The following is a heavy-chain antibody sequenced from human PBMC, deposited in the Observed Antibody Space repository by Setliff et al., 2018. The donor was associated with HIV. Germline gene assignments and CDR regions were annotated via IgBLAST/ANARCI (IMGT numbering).Heavy chain of an antibody. V-gene: IGHV4-34*01. J-gene: IGHJ4*02. CDR2: INHSGNT. Sequence: LSLTCAVYGGSLSGYYWNWIRQPPGKGLEWIGEINHSGNTNYNPSLKSRVTISVDTSKNQFSLKVGSVTAADTAVYYCAAKKSGTSATFDSWGQGSLVTVSS. CDR3: AAKKSGTSATFDS. D-gene: IGHD1-26*01. CDR1: GGSLSGYY.